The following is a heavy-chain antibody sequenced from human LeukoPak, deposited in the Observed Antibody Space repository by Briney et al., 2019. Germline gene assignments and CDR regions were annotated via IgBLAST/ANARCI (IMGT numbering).Heavy chain of an antibody. CDR1: GGTFSSYA. J-gene: IGHJ6*04. V-gene: IGHV1-69*06. CDR2: IIPIFGTA. Sequence: ASVKVSCKASGGTFSSYAISWVRQAPGQGLEWMGGIIPIFGTANYAQKFQGRVTITADKSTSTAYMELSSLRSEDTAVYYCARSRDIVVVAANYYYYYGMDVWGKGTTVTVSS. CDR3: ARSRDIVVVAANYYYYYGMDV. D-gene: IGHD2-15*01.